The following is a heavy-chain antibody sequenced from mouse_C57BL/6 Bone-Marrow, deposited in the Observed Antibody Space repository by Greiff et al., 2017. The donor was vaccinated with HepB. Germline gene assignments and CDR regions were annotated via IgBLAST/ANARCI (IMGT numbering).Heavy chain of an antibody. CDR1: GYTFTDYY. J-gene: IGHJ3*01. D-gene: IGHD2-1*01. V-gene: IGHV1-26*01. CDR2: INPNNGGT. Sequence: EVQLQQSGPELVKPGASVKISCKASGYTFTDYYMNWVKQSHGKSLEWIGDINPNNGGTSYNQKFKGKATLTVDKSSSTAYMELRSLTSEDSAVYYCARFPLLFAYWGQGTLVTVSA. CDR3: ARFPLLFAY.